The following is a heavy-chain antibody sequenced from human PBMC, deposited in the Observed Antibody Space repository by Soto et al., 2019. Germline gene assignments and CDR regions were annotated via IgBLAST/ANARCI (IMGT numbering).Heavy chain of an antibody. Sequence: ASVKVSCTASGYTFTIYAMHWVRQAPGQRLEWMGWINAGNGNTKYSQKFQGRVTITRDTSASTAYMELSSLRSEDTAVYYCAREGIVVVPAAIGPLGCYYYYMDVWGKGTTVTVSS. CDR2: INAGNGNT. J-gene: IGHJ6*03. CDR1: GYTFTIYA. D-gene: IGHD2-2*01. V-gene: IGHV1-3*01. CDR3: AREGIVVVPAAIGPLGCYYYYMDV.